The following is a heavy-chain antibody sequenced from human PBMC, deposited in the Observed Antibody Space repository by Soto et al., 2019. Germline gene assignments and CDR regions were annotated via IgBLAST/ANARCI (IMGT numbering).Heavy chain of an antibody. CDR2: TYYRSKWYN. J-gene: IGHJ6*02. Sequence: SQTLSLTCAISGDSVSSNSAAWNWIRQSPSRGLEWLGRTYYRSKWYNDYAVSVKSRITINPDTSKNQFSLQLNSVTPEDTAVYYCAKSPSKVVTALNPGEDVWGQGTTVTVSS. D-gene: IGHD2-21*02. CDR3: AKSPSKVVTALNPGEDV. V-gene: IGHV6-1*01. CDR1: GDSVSSNSAA.